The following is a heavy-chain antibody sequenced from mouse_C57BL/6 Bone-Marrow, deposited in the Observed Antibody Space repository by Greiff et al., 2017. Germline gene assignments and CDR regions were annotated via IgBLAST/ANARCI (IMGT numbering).Heavy chain of an antibody. CDR3: AREGDGYYWFAY. CDR1: GYAFTNYL. Sequence: QVHVKQSGAELVRPGTSVKVSCKASGYAFTNYLIEWVKQRPGQGLEWIGVINPGSGGTNYNEKFKGKATLTADKSSSTAYMQLSSLTSEDSAVYFCAREGDGYYWFAYWGQGTLVTVSA. D-gene: IGHD2-3*01. J-gene: IGHJ3*01. V-gene: IGHV1-54*01. CDR2: INPGSGGT.